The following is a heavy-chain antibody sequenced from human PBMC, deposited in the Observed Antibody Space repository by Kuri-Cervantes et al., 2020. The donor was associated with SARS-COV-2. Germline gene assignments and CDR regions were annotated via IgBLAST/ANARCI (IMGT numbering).Heavy chain of an antibody. V-gene: IGHV3-11*04. CDR3: ARDQHYYDSSGYYPYYFDY. J-gene: IGHJ4*02. Sequence: TISRDNAKNSLYLQMNSLRAEDTAVYYCARDQHYYDSSGYYPYYFDYWGQGTLVTVSS. D-gene: IGHD3-22*01.